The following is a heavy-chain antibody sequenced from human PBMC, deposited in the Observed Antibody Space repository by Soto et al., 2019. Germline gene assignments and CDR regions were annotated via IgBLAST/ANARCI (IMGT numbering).Heavy chain of an antibody. D-gene: IGHD2-15*01. CDR3: ARELADIVVVVAATGPYYYYYMDV. Sequence: EVQLVESGGGLVQPGGSLRLSCAASGFTVSSNYMSWVRQAPGKGLEWVSVIYSGGSTYYADSVKGRFTISRHNSKNTLYLQMNSLRAEDTAVHYCARELADIVVVVAATGPYYYYYMDVWGKGTTVTVSS. V-gene: IGHV3-53*04. CDR1: GFTVSSNY. J-gene: IGHJ6*03. CDR2: IYSGGST.